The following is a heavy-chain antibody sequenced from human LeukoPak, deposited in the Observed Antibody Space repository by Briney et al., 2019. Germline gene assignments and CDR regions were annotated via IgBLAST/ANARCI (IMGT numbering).Heavy chain of an antibody. J-gene: IGHJ4*02. CDR3: ARGGSYYDSSGYYSYFDY. D-gene: IGHD3-22*01. CDR2: INPNSGGT. V-gene: IGHV1-2*02. CDR1: GYTFTGYY. Sequence: ASVKVSCKASGYTFTGYYMHWVRQAPGQGLEWMGWINPNSGGTNYAQKFQGRVTMTRDTSISTAYMELSSLRSEDTAVYYCARGGSYYDSSGYYSYFDYWGQGTLVTVSS.